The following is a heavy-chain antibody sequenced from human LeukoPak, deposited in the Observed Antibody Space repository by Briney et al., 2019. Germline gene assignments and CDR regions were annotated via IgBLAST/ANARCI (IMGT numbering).Heavy chain of an antibody. V-gene: IGHV4-59*13. CDR2: IFYTGST. J-gene: IGHJ6*03. CDR3: ARGTPIVYHYYYMDV. D-gene: IGHD1-26*01. Sequence: SETLSLTCTVSGASMSDYYWSWIRQPPGKGLEWIGNIFYTGSTNYSPSLESRVTMSVDTSKNQFSLKLTSVTAADTAVYYCARGTPIVYHYYYMDVWGKGTTVTVS. CDR1: GASMSDYY.